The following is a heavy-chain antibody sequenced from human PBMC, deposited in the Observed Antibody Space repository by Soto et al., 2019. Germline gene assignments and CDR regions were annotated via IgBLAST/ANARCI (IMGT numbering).Heavy chain of an antibody. J-gene: IGHJ4*02. CDR2: ISGSGDST. Sequence: SLRLSCAASRFTFYTSAMNVARQAPGKGLEWVSGISGSGDSTYYADSVKGRFTVSRDNSKNTLYLQMNSLRAEDTAVFYCAKERSSGWSFDYWGQGTLVTV. CDR3: AKERSSGWSFDY. D-gene: IGHD6-19*01. V-gene: IGHV3-23*01. CDR1: RFTFYTSA.